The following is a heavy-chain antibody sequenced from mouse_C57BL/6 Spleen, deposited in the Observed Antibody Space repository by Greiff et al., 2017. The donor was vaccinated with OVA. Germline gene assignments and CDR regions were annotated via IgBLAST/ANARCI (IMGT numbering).Heavy chain of an antibody. CDR1: GYTFTSYW. V-gene: IGHV1-64*01. J-gene: IGHJ1*03. D-gene: IGHD1-1*01. CDR3: ARGRDYYGSSYGYFDV. CDR2: IHPNSGST. Sequence: QVQLKQPGAELVKPGASVKLSCKASGYTFTSYWMHWVKQRPGQGLEWIGMIHPNSGSTNYNEKFKSKATLTVDKSSSTAYMQLSSLTSEDSAVDYCARGRDYYGSSYGYFDVWGTGTTVTVSS.